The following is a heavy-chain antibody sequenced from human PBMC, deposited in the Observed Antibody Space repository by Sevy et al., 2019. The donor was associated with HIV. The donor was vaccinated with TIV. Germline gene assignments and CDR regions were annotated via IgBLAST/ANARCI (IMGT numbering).Heavy chain of an antibody. D-gene: IGHD2-2*01. Sequence: GGSLRLSCAASGFTFDDYAMHWVRQAPGKGLEWVSGISWNSGSIGYADSVKGRFTISRDNAKNSLYLQMNSLRAEDTALYYCAKGPYCSSTSCFDWGYYYGMDVWGQGTTVTVSS. V-gene: IGHV3-9*01. CDR2: ISWNSGSI. CDR1: GFTFDDYA. CDR3: AKGPYCSSTSCFDWGYYYGMDV. J-gene: IGHJ6*02.